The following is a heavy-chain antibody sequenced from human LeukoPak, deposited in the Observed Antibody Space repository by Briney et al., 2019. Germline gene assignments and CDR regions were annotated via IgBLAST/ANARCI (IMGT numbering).Heavy chain of an antibody. D-gene: IGHD3-22*01. J-gene: IGHJ4*02. V-gene: IGHV3-30*02. CDR3: ATETPDTSGSKLDY. Sequence: GGSLRLSCAASGFIFSNYAMHWVRQAAGKGLEWVAYIRYDGSRKYYADSVNGRFTISRDNSKNTLYLQVHNLRGEGTAVYYCATETPDTSGSKLDYWGQGTLVTVSS. CDR1: GFIFSNYA. CDR2: IRYDGSRK.